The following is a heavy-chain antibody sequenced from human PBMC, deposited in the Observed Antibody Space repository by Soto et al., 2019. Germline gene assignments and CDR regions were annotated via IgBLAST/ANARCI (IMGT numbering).Heavy chain of an antibody. D-gene: IGHD2-2*01. V-gene: IGHV4-61*01. Sequence: SETMSLTCSVSGASVRSGSHYWSWLRQSPGKGLEWIGFIYYSGSTNYNPSLKSRVTISVDTSKNQFSLKLSSVTAADTAVYYCARARTGYCSSTSCYGNYYYYGMDVWGQGTTVTVS. CDR1: GASVRSGSHY. CDR2: IYYSGST. CDR3: ARARTGYCSSTSCYGNYYYYGMDV. J-gene: IGHJ6*02.